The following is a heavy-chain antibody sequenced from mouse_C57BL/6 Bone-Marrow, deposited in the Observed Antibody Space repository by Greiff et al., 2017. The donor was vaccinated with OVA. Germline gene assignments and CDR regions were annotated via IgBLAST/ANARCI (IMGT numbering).Heavy chain of an antibody. D-gene: IGHD2-2*01. V-gene: IGHV1-58*01. CDR1: GYTFTSYG. CDR3: ARSLWLRGYWYLDV. Sequence: EVQLQQSGAELVRPGSSVKMSCKTSGYTFTSYGINWVKQRPGQGLEWIGYIYIGNGYTEYNEKFTGTATLPSATASSPAYMQLSSLTSEDSAIASCARSLWLRGYWYLDVGGTGTTATVSS. CDR2: IYIGNGYT. J-gene: IGHJ1*03.